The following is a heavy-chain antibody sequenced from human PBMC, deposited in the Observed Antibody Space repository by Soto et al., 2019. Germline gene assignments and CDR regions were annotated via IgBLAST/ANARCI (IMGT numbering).Heavy chain of an antibody. V-gene: IGHV4-59*01. CDR2: IYHSGST. Sequence: SETLSLTCTVSGGSISSYYWSWIRQPPGKGLEWIGYIYHSGSTNYNPSLKSRVTISVDTSKNQFSLKLSSVTAADTAVYYCAREGDGAFDYWGQGTLVTVS. CDR3: AREGDGAFDY. D-gene: IGHD2-21*02. CDR1: GGSISSYY. J-gene: IGHJ4*02.